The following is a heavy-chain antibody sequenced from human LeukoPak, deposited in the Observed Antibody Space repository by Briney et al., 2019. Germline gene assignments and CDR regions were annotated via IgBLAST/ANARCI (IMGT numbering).Heavy chain of an antibody. CDR1: GDSISNHIYY. CDR2: VYYTGNA. D-gene: IGHD5/OR15-5a*01. CDR3: ARLRALSGHRGAFDI. Sequence: SETLSLTCAVSGDSISNHIYYWDWIRQTPGKGLEWIGAVYYTGNAYYNPSLKSRVTKSVDTSDNRFSLHLSSVNAADTAIYYCARLRALSGHRGAFDIWGQGTLVTVSS. J-gene: IGHJ3*02. V-gene: IGHV4-39*01.